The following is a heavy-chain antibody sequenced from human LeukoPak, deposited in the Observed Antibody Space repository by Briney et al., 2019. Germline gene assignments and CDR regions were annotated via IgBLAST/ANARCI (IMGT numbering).Heavy chain of an antibody. CDR2: INHSGST. J-gene: IGHJ3*02. V-gene: IGHV4-34*01. CDR3: ARWYYDSSGYPSDAFDI. D-gene: IGHD3-22*01. CDR1: GGSFSGYY. Sequence: SETLSLTCAVYGGSFSGYYWSWIRQPPGKGLEWIGEINHSGSTNYNPSLNSRVTISVDTSKNQFSLKLSSVTAADTAVYYCARWYYDSSGYPSDAFDIWGQGTMVTVSS.